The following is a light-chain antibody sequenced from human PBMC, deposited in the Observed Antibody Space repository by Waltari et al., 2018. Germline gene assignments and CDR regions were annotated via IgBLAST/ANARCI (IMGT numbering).Light chain of an antibody. CDR1: QSLLYSSNNENY. J-gene: IGKJ5*01. V-gene: IGKV4-1*01. CDR3: QQYYSTPIT. CDR2: WAS. Sequence: DIVMTQSPDSLAVSLGERATINCKSSQSLLYSSNNENYLAWYQQKPGQPPKLLIYWASTRESGVPDRFSGSGAGTDFSLTSSSLQAEDVAVYYCQQYYSTPITFGQGTRLEIK.